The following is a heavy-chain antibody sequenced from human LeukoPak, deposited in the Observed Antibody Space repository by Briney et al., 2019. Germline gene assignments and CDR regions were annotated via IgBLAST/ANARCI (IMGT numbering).Heavy chain of an antibody. J-gene: IGHJ4*02. CDR1: GGSISSYY. CDR3: AREDRVGATMGGDH. CDR2: IYYSGST. Sequence: SETLSLTCTVSGGSISSYYWSWIRQPPGKGLEWIGYIYYSGSTNYNPSLKSRVTISVDTSKNQFSLKLNSVTAADTAVFYCAREDRVGATMGGDHWGQGTLVTVSS. D-gene: IGHD1-26*01. V-gene: IGHV4-59*01.